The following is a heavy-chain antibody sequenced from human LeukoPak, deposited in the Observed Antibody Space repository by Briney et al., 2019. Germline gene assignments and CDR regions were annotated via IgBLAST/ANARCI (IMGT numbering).Heavy chain of an antibody. D-gene: IGHD5-12*01. CDR2: IYHNGAS. Sequence: SETLSLTCAVSGGSISGNNWWSWVRQPPGEGLEWIGEIYHNGASNSNPSLKSRITISVDKSKNQFSLKLSSVTAADTAVYYCARKRGYSAYDQLAFDYWGQGTLVTVSS. V-gene: IGHV4-4*02. CDR3: ARKRGYSAYDQLAFDY. CDR1: GGSISGNNW. J-gene: IGHJ4*02.